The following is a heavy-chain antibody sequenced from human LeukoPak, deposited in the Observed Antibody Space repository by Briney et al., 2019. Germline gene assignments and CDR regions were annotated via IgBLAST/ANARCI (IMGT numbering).Heavy chain of an antibody. J-gene: IGHJ4*02. CDR1: GFTFSNHG. CDR3: AMAPGERVFDY. V-gene: IGHV3-23*01. Sequence: GRSLRLSCAASGFTFSNHGMNWVRQAPGKGLEWLSGVSPPGGGTYYADSVKGRFTISRDNSKNTLYLQMNSLRAEDTAVYYCAMAPGERVFDYWGQGTLVTVSS. CDR2: VSPPGGGT. D-gene: IGHD7-27*01.